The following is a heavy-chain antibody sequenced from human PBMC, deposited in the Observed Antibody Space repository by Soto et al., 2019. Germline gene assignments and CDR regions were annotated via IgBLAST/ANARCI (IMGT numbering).Heavy chain of an antibody. J-gene: IGHJ3*02. CDR3: ARAEITMVRGVIITEAFDI. CDR1: GFTFSSYW. V-gene: IGHV3-74*01. Sequence: GGSLRLSCAASGFTFSSYWMHWVRQAPGKGLVWVSRINSDGSSTSYADSVKGRFTISRDNAKNTLYLQMNSQRAEHTAVYYCARAEITMVRGVIITEAFDIWGQGTMVTVSS. CDR2: INSDGSST. D-gene: IGHD3-10*01.